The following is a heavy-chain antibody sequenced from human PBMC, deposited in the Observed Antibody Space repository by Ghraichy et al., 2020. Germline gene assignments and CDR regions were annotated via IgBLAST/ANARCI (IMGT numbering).Heavy chain of an antibody. CDR3: ATEGVTMVRGVISSGIQFDP. CDR2: FDPEDGET. V-gene: IGHV1-24*01. D-gene: IGHD3-10*01. Sequence: ASVKVSCKVSGYTLTELSMHWVRQAPGKGLEWMGGFDPEDGETIYAQKFQGRVTMTEDTSTDTAYMELSSLRSEDTAVYYCATEGVTMVRGVISSGIQFDPWGQGTLVTVSS. J-gene: IGHJ5*02. CDR1: GYTLTELS.